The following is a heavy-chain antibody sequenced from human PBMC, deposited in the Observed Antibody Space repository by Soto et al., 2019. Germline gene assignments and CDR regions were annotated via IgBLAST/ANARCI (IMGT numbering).Heavy chain of an antibody. J-gene: IGHJ4*02. D-gene: IGHD4-4*01. CDR1: GGTFSSYA. Sequence: SVKVSCKASGGTFSSYAISWVRQAPGQGLEWMGGIIPIFGTANYAQKFQGRVTITADESTSTAYMELSSLRSEDTAVYYCARAVRLEMTTMAPFDYWGQGTLVTVSS. CDR2: IIPIFGTA. V-gene: IGHV1-69*13. CDR3: ARAVRLEMTTMAPFDY.